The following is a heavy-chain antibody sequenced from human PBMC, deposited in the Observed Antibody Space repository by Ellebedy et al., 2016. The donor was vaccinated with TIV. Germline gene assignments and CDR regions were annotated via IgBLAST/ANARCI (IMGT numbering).Heavy chain of an antibody. D-gene: IGHD2-15*01. J-gene: IGHJ4*02. CDR1: GFTLSSYS. CDR2: VSGSGVGT. Sequence: GESLKISCAASGFTLSSYSMNWVRQAPGKGLEWVSGVSGSGVGTHYADSVKGRFTISRDNSKNTLYLQMNSLRAEDTAVYYCAREELGYCSGGSCYPLTNPPDYWGQGTLVTVSS. V-gene: IGHV3-23*01. CDR3: AREELGYCSGGSCYPLTNPPDY.